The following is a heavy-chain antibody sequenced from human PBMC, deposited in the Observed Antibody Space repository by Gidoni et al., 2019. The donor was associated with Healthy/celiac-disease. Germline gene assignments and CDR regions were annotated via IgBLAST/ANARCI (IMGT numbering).Heavy chain of an antibody. CDR1: GASFSAYY. CDR3: EREVYSSSWSTWGDYYYYMDV. D-gene: IGHD6-13*01. CDR2: INHSGST. Sequence: QLQLQRLGAGLLKPSETLSLTCAVYGASFSAYYCTWIRQPPGKGMEWIGEINHSGSTNYTPSLKSRVTISVDTTKNQFSLKLSSVNAADTAVYYCEREVYSSSWSTWGDYYYYMDVWGKGTTVTVSS. J-gene: IGHJ6*03. V-gene: IGHV4-34*01.